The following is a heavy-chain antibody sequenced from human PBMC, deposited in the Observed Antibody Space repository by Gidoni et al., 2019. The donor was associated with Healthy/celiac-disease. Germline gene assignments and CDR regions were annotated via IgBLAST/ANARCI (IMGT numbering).Heavy chain of an antibody. J-gene: IGHJ4*02. V-gene: IGHV1-69*01. CDR3: ARLGYCTNGVCRTDFDY. CDR2: IIPIFGTA. D-gene: IGHD2-8*01. CDR1: GGTFSRSA. Sequence: QVQLVQSGAEVKKPGSSVKVSCKASGGTFSRSAISWVRQAPGQGLEWMGGIIPIFGTANYAQKFQGRVTITADESTSTAYMELSSLRSEDTAVYYCARLGYCTNGVCRTDFDYWGQGTLVTVSS.